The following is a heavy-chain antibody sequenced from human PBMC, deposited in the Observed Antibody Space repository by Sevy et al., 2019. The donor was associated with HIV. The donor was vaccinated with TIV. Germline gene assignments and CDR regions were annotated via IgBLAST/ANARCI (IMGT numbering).Heavy chain of an antibody. D-gene: IGHD3-22*01. CDR1: GFTFSSYK. J-gene: IGHJ4*02. V-gene: IGHV3-21*01. CDR2: ISSSSTYI. CDR3: ARGGYYYDNAAYYALDS. Sequence: GGSLRLSCAASGFTFSSYKMIWVRQAPGKGLEWVSSISSSSTYISYADSVKGRFTISRDNSKNTLYLQMNNVRVEDTAVYYCARGGYYYDNAAYYALDSWGQGTLVTVSS.